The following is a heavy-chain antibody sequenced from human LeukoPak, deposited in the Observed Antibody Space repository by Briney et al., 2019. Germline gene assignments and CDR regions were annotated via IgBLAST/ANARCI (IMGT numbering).Heavy chain of an antibody. CDR1: GGSISSSSYY. J-gene: IGHJ2*01. CDR3: ARDYRGIADWYFDL. CDR2: IYYSGST. Sequence: SETLSLTCTVSGGSISSSSYYWGWIRQPPGKGLEWIGSIYYSGSTYYNPSLKSRVTISVDTSKNQFSLKLSSVTAADTAVYYCARDYRGIADWYFDLWGRGILVTVSS. D-gene: IGHD4-23*01. V-gene: IGHV4-39*02.